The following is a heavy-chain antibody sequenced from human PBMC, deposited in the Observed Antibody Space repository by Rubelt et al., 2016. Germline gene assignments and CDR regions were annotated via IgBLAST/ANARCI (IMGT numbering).Heavy chain of an antibody. J-gene: IGHJ4*02. V-gene: IGHV4-39*07. CDR3: AILGQLLSDY. CDR1: GGSISSSSYY. CDR2: IYYSGST. Sequence: QLQLQESGPGLAKPSETLSLTCTVSGGSISSSSYYWGWIRQPPGKGLEWIGSIYYSGSTYYNPSPKSRVTISVDTSKNQFSLKLSSVTAADTAVYYCAILGQLLSDYWGQGTLVTVSS. D-gene: IGHD2-2*01.